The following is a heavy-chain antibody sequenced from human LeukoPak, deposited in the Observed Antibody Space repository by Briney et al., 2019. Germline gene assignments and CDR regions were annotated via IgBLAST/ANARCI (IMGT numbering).Heavy chain of an antibody. V-gene: IGHV4-34*01. D-gene: IGHD2-8*02. Sequence: SETLSLTCAVYGGSFSGYYWNWIRQSPGKGLEWIGEINQSGSTSYNPSLKSRVTISVDTSKNQFSLKLSSVTAADTAVYYCARLGHCTGGSCYQYYYMDVWGKGTMVTISS. CDR2: INQSGST. CDR1: GGSFSGYY. J-gene: IGHJ6*03. CDR3: ARLGHCTGGSCYQYYYMDV.